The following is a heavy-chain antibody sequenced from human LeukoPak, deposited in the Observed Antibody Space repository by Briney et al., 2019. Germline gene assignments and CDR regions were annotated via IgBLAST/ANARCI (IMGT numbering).Heavy chain of an antibody. J-gene: IGHJ4*02. V-gene: IGHV3-53*01. CDR2: IYSGGST. CDR3: ARARVSSGWYGFFDY. D-gene: IGHD6-19*01. Sequence: GGSLRLSCAASGFTASSNYMSWVRQAPGKGLEWVSVIYSGGSTYYADSVKGRFTISRDNSENTLYLQMNSLRAEDTAVYYCARARVSSGWYGFFDYWGQGTLVTVSS. CDR1: GFTASSNY.